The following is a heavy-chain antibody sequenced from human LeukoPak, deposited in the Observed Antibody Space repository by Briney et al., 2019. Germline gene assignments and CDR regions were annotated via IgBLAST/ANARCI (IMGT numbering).Heavy chain of an antibody. CDR1: GASITSFH. Sequence: SETLSLTCAVSGASITSFHWTWFRQPAGRGLEWIGLIYTSGSTLYNPSLQSRVAMSVDVTKNQLSLKLSYATAADAATYYCARKDGDYWGQGTLVTVSS. CDR2: IYTSGST. V-gene: IGHV4-4*07. J-gene: IGHJ4*02. CDR3: ARKDGDY. D-gene: IGHD6-6*01.